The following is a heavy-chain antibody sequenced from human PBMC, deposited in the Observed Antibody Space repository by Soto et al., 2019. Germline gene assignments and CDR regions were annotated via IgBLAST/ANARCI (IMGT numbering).Heavy chain of an antibody. CDR2: TYYRSKWYN. V-gene: IGHV6-1*01. CDR1: GDSVSSSSAA. Sequence: PSQTLSLTCAISGDSVSSSSAAWNWIRQSPSRGLEWLGRTYYRSKWYNDYAVSVKSRITINPDTSKNQFSLQLNSVTPEDTAVYYCAREPLRRRLGYSGYEYFDYWGQGTLVTVSS. D-gene: IGHD5-12*01. CDR3: AREPLRRRLGYSGYEYFDY. J-gene: IGHJ4*02.